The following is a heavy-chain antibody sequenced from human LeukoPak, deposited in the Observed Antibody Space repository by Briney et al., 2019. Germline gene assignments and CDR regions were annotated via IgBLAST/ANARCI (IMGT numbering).Heavy chain of an antibody. V-gene: IGHV3-21*01. CDR1: GFTFGSYS. D-gene: IGHD3-10*01. Sequence: PGGSLRLSCAASGFTFGSYSMNWVRQAPGKGLEWVSYITSSSSFISYADSVRGRFTTSRDNAKNSLYLQMNSLRAEDTAVYYCARGEGQGFGDLGFWGQGTPVTVSS. CDR3: ARGEGQGFGDLGF. CDR2: ITSSSSFI. J-gene: IGHJ4*02.